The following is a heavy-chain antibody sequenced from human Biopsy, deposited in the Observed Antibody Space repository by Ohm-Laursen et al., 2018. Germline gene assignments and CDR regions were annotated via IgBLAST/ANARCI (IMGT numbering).Heavy chain of an antibody. Sequence: GTLRLTCNVSGVSIRTYYWRWIRESPGRGLEWIAYIYYSGSTDYNPSLESRVTISLDTSKNQFSLKLSSVTAADTAIYYCAREAIGVATAFDIWGQGTMVTVSS. CDR2: IYYSGST. CDR3: AREAIGVATAFDI. CDR1: GVSIRTYY. D-gene: IGHD5-12*01. V-gene: IGHV4-59*01. J-gene: IGHJ3*02.